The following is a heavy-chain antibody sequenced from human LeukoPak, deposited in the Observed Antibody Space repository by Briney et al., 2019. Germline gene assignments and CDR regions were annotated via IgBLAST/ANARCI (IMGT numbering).Heavy chain of an antibody. CDR1: GFPFSSYW. D-gene: IGHD5-24*01. V-gene: IGHV3-7*04. J-gene: IGHJ4*02. Sequence: GGSLRLSCVASGFPFSSYWMTWVRQAPGKGLEWVANIKQDGSRKSYVDSVKGRFTVSRDNAKNSLYLQMNSLRAEDTAIYYCTRVGYIDEGIDYWGQGTLVTVSS. CDR2: IKQDGSRK. CDR3: TRVGYIDEGIDY.